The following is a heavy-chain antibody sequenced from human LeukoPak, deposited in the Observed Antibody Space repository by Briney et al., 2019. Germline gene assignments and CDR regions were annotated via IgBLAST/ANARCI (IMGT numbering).Heavy chain of an antibody. V-gene: IGHV3-21*01. D-gene: IGHD3-22*01. CDR3: ARSPYYYDSIGFDL. CDR1: GFTFSSYS. J-gene: IGHJ5*02. Sequence: GXSLRLSCAASGFTFSSYSMNWVRQAPGKGLEWVSSISSSSSYIYYADSVKGRFTISRDKAKNSLYLQMNSLRAEDTAVYYCARSPYYYDSIGFDLWGQGTLVTVSS. CDR2: ISSSSSYI.